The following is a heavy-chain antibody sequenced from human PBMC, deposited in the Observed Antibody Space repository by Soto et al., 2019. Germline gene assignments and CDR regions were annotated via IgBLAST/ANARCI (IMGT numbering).Heavy chain of an antibody. Sequence: QVQLVQSGAEVMKPGASVKVSCKASGYTFSIYGISWVRQAPGQGLEWMAWISGYNGNTKYAQKLQGRVTVTTDTATSRADMELRSLRSDDTAVYYCVKDVSGGPYPWFFDLWGRGTLVTVSS. D-gene: IGHD1-26*01. V-gene: IGHV1-18*01. CDR1: GYTFSIYG. J-gene: IGHJ2*01. CDR2: ISGYNGNT. CDR3: VKDVSGGPYPWFFDL.